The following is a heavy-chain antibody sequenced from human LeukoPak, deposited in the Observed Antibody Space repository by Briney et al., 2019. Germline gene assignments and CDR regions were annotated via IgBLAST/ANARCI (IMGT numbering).Heavy chain of an antibody. D-gene: IGHD1-1*01. V-gene: IGHV3-64*01. CDR2: ISSNGGST. J-gene: IGHJ3*02. CDR1: GFTFSSYA. CDR3: ARERYNRNDRAFDI. Sequence: GGSLRLSCAASGFTFSSYAMHWVRQAPGKGLEYVSAISSNGGSTYYANSVKGRFTISRDNSKNTLYLQMGSLRAEDTAVYYCARERYNRNDRAFDIWGQGTMVTVSS.